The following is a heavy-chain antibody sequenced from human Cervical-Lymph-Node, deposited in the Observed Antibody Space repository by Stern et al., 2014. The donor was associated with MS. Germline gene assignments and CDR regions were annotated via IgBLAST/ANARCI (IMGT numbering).Heavy chain of an antibody. CDR3: ATNYHY. V-gene: IGHV1-3*01. D-gene: IGHD3-10*01. CDR1: GYTFTNYA. Sequence: QVQLVQSGAELKKPGASVKVSCKASGYTFTNYAIPWVRQAPGQGLEWMGWIIAGNGHTKYSRAFQDSVNMTKDTSASTAYMDLSGVRSGDTAVYYCATNYHYWGQGTLVTVSS. J-gene: IGHJ4*02. CDR2: IIAGNGHT.